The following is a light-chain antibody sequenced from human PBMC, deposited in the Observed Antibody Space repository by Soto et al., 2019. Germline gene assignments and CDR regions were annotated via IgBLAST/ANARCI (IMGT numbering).Light chain of an antibody. J-gene: IGKJ5*01. CDR1: QGISSY. CDR2: AAS. CDR3: QQLNTYPLT. Sequence: DIQLTQSPSFLSASIGDRVTITCRASQGISSYLAWYQQKPGKAPKLLIYAASTLQSEVPSRFSGSGSGTEFTLTISSLQPEDFATYYCQQLNTYPLTFGPGTRLEIK. V-gene: IGKV1-9*01.